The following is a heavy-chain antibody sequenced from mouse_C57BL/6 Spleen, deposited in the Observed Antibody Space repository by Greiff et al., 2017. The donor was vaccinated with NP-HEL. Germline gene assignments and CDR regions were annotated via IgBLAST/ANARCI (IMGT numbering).Heavy chain of an antibody. CDR1: GFTFSSYG. D-gene: IGHD3-2*02. V-gene: IGHV5-6*01. J-gene: IGHJ2*01. CDR3: ARHKTAQATPGYFDY. Sequence: EVQRVESGGDLVKPGGSLKLSCAASGFTFSSYGMSWVRQTPDKRLEWVATISSGGSYTYYPDSVKGRFTISRDNAKNTLYLQMSSLKSEDTAMYYCARHKTAQATPGYFDYWGQGTTLTVSS. CDR2: ISSGGSYT.